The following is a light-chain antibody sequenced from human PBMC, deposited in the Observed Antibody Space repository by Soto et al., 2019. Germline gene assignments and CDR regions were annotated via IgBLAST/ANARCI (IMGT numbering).Light chain of an antibody. CDR1: QSISSW. V-gene: IGKV1-5*01. CDR2: DAY. Sequence: DIQMTQSPSTLSASVGDSVTITCRASQSISSWLAWYQQRAGKAPNLLIYDAYRLESGVPSRFSGSGSGTEFTLTISSLQPDDFATYYCQQYNSYSGITFGQGTRLEIK. CDR3: QQYNSYSGIT. J-gene: IGKJ5*01.